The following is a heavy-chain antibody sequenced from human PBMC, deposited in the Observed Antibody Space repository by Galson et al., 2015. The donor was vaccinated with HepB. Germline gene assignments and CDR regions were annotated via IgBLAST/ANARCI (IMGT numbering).Heavy chain of an antibody. CDR3: SIDHY. V-gene: IGHV3-73*01. J-gene: IGHJ4*02. CDR1: GFTFSGSP. CDR2: IRSKDNNYAT. Sequence: SLRLSCAASGFTFSGSPMHWVRQAPGKGLEWIGRIRSKDNNYATVYAASVRGRFSFSRDDSRNTADLQMNSLKSEDTAIYYCSIDHYWGQGALVTVSS.